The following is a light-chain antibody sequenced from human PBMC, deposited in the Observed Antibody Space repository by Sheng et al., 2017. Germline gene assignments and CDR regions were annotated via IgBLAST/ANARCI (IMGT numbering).Light chain of an antibody. CDR2: GAH. CDR1: QNVNTN. Sequence: VMTQSPATLSVSPGERATLSCRADQNVNTNLAWYQQKPGQTPRLLIYGAHIRATGVPARFSGTGSGKEFTLTISSLQSEDFAVYYCQQSNNFSTFGQGTKVEIK. CDR3: QQSNNFST. J-gene: IGKJ1*01. V-gene: IGKV3-15*01.